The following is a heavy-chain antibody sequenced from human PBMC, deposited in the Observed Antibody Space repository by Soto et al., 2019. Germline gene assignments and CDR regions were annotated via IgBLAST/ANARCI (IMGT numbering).Heavy chain of an antibody. CDR3: ARVGAAAGPYYFDY. CDR1: GYTFTSYA. CDR2: INAGNGNT. J-gene: IGHJ4*02. D-gene: IGHD6-13*01. Sequence: ASVKVSCKASGYTFTSYAMHWVRQAPGQRLEWMGWINAGNGNTKYSQKFQGRVTITRATSASTAYMELSSLRSEDTAVYYCARVGAAAGPYYFDYWGQGTLVTSP. V-gene: IGHV1-3*01.